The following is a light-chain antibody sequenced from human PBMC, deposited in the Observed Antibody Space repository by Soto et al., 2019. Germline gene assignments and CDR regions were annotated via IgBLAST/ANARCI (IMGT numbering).Light chain of an antibody. V-gene: IGLV2-14*03. Sequence: QSALTQPASVSGSPGQSITISCTGTGSDVGGYNYVSWYQQHPGKAPKVMIHDVSKRPSGISNRFSGSKSGNTASLTISGLQIEDEADYYCSSYTSGSTRVVFGGGTKLTVL. CDR2: DVS. J-gene: IGLJ2*01. CDR1: GSDVGGYNY. CDR3: SSYTSGSTRVV.